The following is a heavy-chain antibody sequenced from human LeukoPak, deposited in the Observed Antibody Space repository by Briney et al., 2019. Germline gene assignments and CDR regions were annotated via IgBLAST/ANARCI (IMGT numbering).Heavy chain of an antibody. Sequence: SETLSLTCTVSGGSISSSSYYWGWIRQPPGKGLEWTGSIYYSGSTYYNPSLKSRVTISVDTSKNQFSLKLSSVTAADTAVYYCARDVRDCSSTSCYAPLDYWGQGTLVTVSS. CDR2: IYYSGST. J-gene: IGHJ4*02. D-gene: IGHD2-2*01. CDR3: ARDVRDCSSTSCYAPLDY. V-gene: IGHV4-39*07. CDR1: GGSISSSSYY.